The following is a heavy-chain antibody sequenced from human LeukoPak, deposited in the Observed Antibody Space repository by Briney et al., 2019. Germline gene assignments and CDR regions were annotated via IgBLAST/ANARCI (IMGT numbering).Heavy chain of an antibody. J-gene: IGHJ4*02. V-gene: IGHV4-59*08. D-gene: IGHD2/OR15-2a*01. Sequence: SETLSLTCTVSGGSISSYYWSWIRQPPGKGLEWIGYISNSGSTRYNSSLKSRVTLSVATSKKHFSLKLSSVTAADQVGYYWGRLLGNPIYHYWGKEARFTVSS. CDR3: GRLLGNPIYHY. CDR2: ISNSGST. CDR1: GGSISSYY.